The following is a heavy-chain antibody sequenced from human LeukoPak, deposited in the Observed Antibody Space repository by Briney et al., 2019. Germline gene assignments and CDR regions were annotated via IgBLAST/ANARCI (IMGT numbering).Heavy chain of an antibody. CDR2: ISYDGSNK. CDR1: GFTFSSYA. CDR3: VKAGQWFGELSAFDI. Sequence: PGRSLRLSCAASGFTFSSYAMHWVRQAPGKGLEWVAVISYDGSNKYYADSVKGRFTISRDNSKNTLYLQMNSLRAEDTAVYYCVKAGQWFGELSAFDIWGQGTMVTVSS. D-gene: IGHD3-10*01. J-gene: IGHJ3*02. V-gene: IGHV3-30-3*01.